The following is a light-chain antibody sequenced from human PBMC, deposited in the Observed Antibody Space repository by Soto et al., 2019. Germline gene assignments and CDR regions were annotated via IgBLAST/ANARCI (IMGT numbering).Light chain of an antibody. CDR1: SSDVGSYDY. V-gene: IGLV2-14*03. J-gene: IGLJ2*01. Sequence: QSALTQPGSVSGSLGQSITISCTGTSSDVGSYDYVSWYQQHPGKAPKLMIYDVSSRPSGVSNRFSGSKSGYTASLTISGLQAEDEADYYCGSYASNRDVLFGGGTKLTVL. CDR3: GSYASNRDVL. CDR2: DVS.